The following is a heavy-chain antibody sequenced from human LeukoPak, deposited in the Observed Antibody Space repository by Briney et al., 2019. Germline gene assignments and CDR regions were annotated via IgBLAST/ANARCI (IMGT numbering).Heavy chain of an antibody. J-gene: IGHJ4*02. CDR2: ISSSGSTI. CDR1: GFTFSSYE. Sequence: RSGGSLRLSCAASGFTFSSYEMNWVRQAPGKGLEWVSYISSSGSTIYYADSVKGRFTISRDNAKNSLYLQMNSLRAEDTAVYYCARGRLVVAATVDYWGQGTLVTVSS. D-gene: IGHD2-15*01. CDR3: ARGRLVVAATVDY. V-gene: IGHV3-48*03.